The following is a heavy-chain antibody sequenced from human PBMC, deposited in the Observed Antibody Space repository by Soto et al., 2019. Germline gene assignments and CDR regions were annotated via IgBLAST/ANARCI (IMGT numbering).Heavy chain of an antibody. V-gene: IGHV3-9*01. D-gene: IGHD4-17*01. CDR1: GFTFDDYA. Sequence: GGSLRLSCAASGFTFDDYAMHWVRQAPGKGLEWVSGISWNSGSIGYADSVKGRFTISRDNAKNSLYLQMNSLRAEDTALYYCAKDSATVTYWGGWFDPWGQGTLVTVSS. J-gene: IGHJ5*02. CDR3: AKDSATVTYWGGWFDP. CDR2: ISWNSGSI.